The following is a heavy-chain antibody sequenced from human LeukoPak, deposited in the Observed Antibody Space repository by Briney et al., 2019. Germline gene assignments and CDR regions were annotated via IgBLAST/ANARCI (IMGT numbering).Heavy chain of an antibody. CDR1: GYTFSSYA. CDR3: AGRGGLGSFDAFDI. D-gene: IGHD3-10*01. V-gene: IGHV7-4-1*02. CDR2: INPNTGNP. J-gene: IGHJ3*02. Sequence: ASVKVSCKAPGYTFSSYAMNWVRQAPGQGLEWMGWINPNTGNPTYAQGFTGRFVFSLDTSVSTAYLQISSLKAEDSAVYYCAGRGGLGSFDAFDIWGQGTMVTVSS.